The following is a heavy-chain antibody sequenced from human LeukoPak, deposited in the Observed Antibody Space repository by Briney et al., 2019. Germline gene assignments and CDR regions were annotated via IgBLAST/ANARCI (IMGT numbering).Heavy chain of an antibody. Sequence: GGSLRLSCAASGFTFSSYSMNWVRQAPGKGLEWVSYISSSSSTIYYADSVRGRFTISRDNAKNSLFLQMDSLRAEDTAVYYCVRGARFYGSGSYDYWGRGTLVTVSS. V-gene: IGHV3-48*04. CDR1: GFTFSSYS. CDR3: VRGARFYGSGSYDY. CDR2: ISSSSSTI. J-gene: IGHJ4*02. D-gene: IGHD3-10*01.